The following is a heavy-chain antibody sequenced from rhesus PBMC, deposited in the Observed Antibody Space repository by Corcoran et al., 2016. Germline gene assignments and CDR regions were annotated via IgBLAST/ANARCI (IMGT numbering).Heavy chain of an antibody. V-gene: IGHV3S5*01. CDR2: ISNGGGNT. CDR1: GFTFSSYG. CDR3: AKRGATEGGIDY. Sequence: EVQLVESGGGLVQPGGSLRLSCAASGFTFSSYGMSWVRQAPGKGLEWVSYISNGGGNTYYPDSVQGRFTNSRDHSKHPLSLQMNSLRAEDTAVYYCAKRGATEGGIDYWVQGVLVTVSS. J-gene: IGHJ4*01. D-gene: IGHD1-26*01.